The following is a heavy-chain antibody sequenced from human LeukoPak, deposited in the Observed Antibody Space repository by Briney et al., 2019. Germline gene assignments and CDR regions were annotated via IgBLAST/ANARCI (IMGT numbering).Heavy chain of an antibody. J-gene: IGHJ3*02. Sequence: SETLSLTCTVSGGSISSYYWCWIRQPPREGLGWIGQISYSGSTNYNPSLKSRVTISVDTSKNKFSLKLSSVTAADTAGYYCARADQERSDDAFDIWGQGTMVTASS. CDR3: ARADQERSDDAFDI. D-gene: IGHD1-1*01. V-gene: IGHV4-59*01. CDR2: ISYSGST. CDR1: GGSISSYY.